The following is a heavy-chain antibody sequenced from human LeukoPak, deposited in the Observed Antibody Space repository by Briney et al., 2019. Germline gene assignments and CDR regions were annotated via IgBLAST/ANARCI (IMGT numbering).Heavy chain of an antibody. J-gene: IGHJ4*02. D-gene: IGHD5-24*01. V-gene: IGHV3-11*06. CDR2: ISSSSSDT. CDR1: GFTFSDSY. CDR3: ARGSRTIELGDDY. Sequence: GGSLRLSCAASGFTFSDSYMNWIRQTPGKGLEWLSYISSSSSDTNYADSVKGRFTISRDNAKNSLYLQMNSLRAEDTAVYYCARGSRTIELGDDYWGQGTLVTVSS.